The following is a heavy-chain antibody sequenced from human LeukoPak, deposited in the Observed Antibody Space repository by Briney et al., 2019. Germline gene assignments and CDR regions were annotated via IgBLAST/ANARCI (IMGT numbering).Heavy chain of an antibody. Sequence: GGSLRLSCEASGFAFSSYWMSWVRQAPGKGLEWVTNIRDDGGEIYYVDSVKGRFTISRDNSKNTLYLQMNSLRAEDTAVYYCAKDQPFYSSSSGPDYWGQGTLVTVSS. CDR1: GFAFSSYW. CDR2: IRDDGGEI. J-gene: IGHJ4*02. CDR3: AKDQPFYSSSSGPDY. V-gene: IGHV3-7*03. D-gene: IGHD6-6*01.